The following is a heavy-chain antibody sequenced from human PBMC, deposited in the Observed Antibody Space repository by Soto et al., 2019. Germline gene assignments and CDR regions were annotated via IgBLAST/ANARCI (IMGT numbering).Heavy chain of an antibody. CDR1: GYTFTSYA. J-gene: IGHJ4*02. V-gene: IGHV1-3*01. CDR2: INAGNGNT. Sequence: ASVKVSCKASGYTFTSYAMHWVRQAPGQRLEWMGWINAGNGNTKYSQKFQGRVTITRDTSASTAYMELSSLRSEDTAVYYCARDIDAPRKVTTWMFGYWGQGTLVTVSS. CDR3: ARDIDAPRKVTTWMFGY. D-gene: IGHD4-17*01.